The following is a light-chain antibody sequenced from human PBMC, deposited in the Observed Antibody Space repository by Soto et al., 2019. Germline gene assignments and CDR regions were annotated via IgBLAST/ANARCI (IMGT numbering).Light chain of an antibody. CDR1: QGIRTW. J-gene: IGKJ4*01. CDR2: AAS. Sequence: DIQMTQSPSSVSASVGDRVAITCRASQGIRTWLAWYQQKPGKAPKVLIYAASSLQSGVPSRFSGSGPGPDFTLTISSLQPEDSATYYCQQSNSFPLTFGGGTTVEIK. V-gene: IGKV1-12*01. CDR3: QQSNSFPLT.